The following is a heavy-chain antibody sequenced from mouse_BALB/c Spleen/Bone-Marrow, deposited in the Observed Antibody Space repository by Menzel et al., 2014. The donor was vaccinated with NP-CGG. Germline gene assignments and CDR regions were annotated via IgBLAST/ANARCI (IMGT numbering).Heavy chain of an antibody. CDR2: IXXAXGST. CDR1: GFNIKDTY. J-gene: IGHJ2*01. V-gene: IGHV14-3*02. Sequence: VQLQQSGAELVKPGASVKLSCTASGFNIKDTYMXWVKQRXEXXXXXXXRIXXAXGSTKYDPKFQGKATITADTSSNTAYLQXSSLTSEDXXXXXXXXXXXXXXFDXWGXGTTLTVSS. CDR3: XXXXXXXXFDX.